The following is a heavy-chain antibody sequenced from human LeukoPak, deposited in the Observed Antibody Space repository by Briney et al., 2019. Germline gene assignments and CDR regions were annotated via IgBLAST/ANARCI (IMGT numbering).Heavy chain of an antibody. CDR1: GGSFSGYY. V-gene: IGHV4-34*01. J-gene: IGHJ4*02. CDR3: ARQVVPYYFDY. Sequence: SETLSLTCAVYGGSFSGYYWSWIRQPPGKGLEWIGEINHSGSTNYNPSLKSRATISVDTSKNQFSLKLSSVTAADTAVYYCARQVVPYYFDYWGQGTLVTVSS. CDR2: INHSGST. D-gene: IGHD6-13*01.